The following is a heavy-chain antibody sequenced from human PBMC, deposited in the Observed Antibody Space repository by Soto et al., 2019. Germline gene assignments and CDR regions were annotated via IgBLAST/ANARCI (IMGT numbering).Heavy chain of an antibody. CDR2: INSDGSRT. Sequence: EVQLVESGGGLVQPGGPLRLSCAASGFTFSSSWMHWVRQAPGRGLVWVSRINSDGSRTNYADSVKGRFTISRDNAKNTLYLQMNSLRAEDTALYYCARGPTGWYGYDYWGQGTLVTVSS. CDR1: GFTFSSSW. V-gene: IGHV3-74*01. CDR3: ARGPTGWYGYDY. J-gene: IGHJ4*02. D-gene: IGHD6-19*01.